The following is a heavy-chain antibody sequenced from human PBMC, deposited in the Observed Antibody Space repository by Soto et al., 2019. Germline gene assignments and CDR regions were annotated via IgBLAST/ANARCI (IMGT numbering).Heavy chain of an antibody. V-gene: IGHV3-23*01. Sequence: GGSLRLSCAASGFTFSSYAMSWVRQAPGKGLEWVSGISDSGGSTYYADSVKGRFTISRDNSKSIAYLQMNSLKTEDTAVYYCTRPNYYGSGSYLDYWGQGTLVTVSS. CDR2: ISDSGGST. J-gene: IGHJ4*02. CDR3: TRPNYYGSGSYLDY. CDR1: GFTFSSYA. D-gene: IGHD3-10*01.